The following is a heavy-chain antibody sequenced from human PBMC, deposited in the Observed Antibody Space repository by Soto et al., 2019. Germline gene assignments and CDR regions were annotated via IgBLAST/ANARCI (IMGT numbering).Heavy chain of an antibody. D-gene: IGHD6-19*01. V-gene: IGHV3-33*01. J-gene: IGHJ4*02. CDR2: IWYDGSNK. Sequence: PGGSLRLSCAASGFTFSSYGMHWVRQAPGKGLEWVAVIWYDGSNKYYADSVKGRFTISRDNSKNTLYLQMNSLRAEDTAVYYCARDRSGIAVAGTVAFDWGQGTLVTVSS. CDR3: ARDRSGIAVAGTVAFD. CDR1: GFTFSSYG.